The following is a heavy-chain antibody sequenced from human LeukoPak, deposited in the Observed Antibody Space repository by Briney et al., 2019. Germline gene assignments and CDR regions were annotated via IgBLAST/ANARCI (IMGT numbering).Heavy chain of an antibody. CDR1: GGSFSGYY. J-gene: IGHJ4*02. V-gene: IGHV4-34*01. D-gene: IGHD5-18*01. CDR3: ASPSVDTAMASWDY. Sequence: SETLSLTCAVYGGSFSGYYWSWIRQPPGKGLEWIGEINHSGSTNYNPSLKSRVTISVDTSKNQFSLKLSSVTAADTAVYYCASPSVDTAMASWDYWGQGTLVTVSS. CDR2: INHSGST.